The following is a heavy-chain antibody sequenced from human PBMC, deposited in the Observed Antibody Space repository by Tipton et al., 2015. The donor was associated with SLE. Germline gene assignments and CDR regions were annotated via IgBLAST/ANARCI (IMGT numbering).Heavy chain of an antibody. CDR1: GGSISSGDYY. CDR3: ARVIPDYELDAFDI. Sequence: TLSLTCTVSGGSISSGDYYWSWIRQHPGKGLEWIGSIDHSGSTYYNPSLKSRVTISVDRSKNQFSLKLSSVTAADTAVYYCARVIPDYELDAFDIWGQGTMVTVSS. D-gene: IGHD4-17*01. V-gene: IGHV4-30-4*08. J-gene: IGHJ3*02. CDR2: IDHSGST.